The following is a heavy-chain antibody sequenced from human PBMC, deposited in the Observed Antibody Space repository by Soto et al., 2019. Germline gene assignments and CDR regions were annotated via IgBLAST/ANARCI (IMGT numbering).Heavy chain of an antibody. D-gene: IGHD2-21*02. CDR3: ARHPSDFWFDP. CDR2: IYYSGST. Sequence: PSETLSLTCTVSGGSLRSYFWGWIRQPPGKGLEWIGSIYYSGSTYYNPSLKSRVTVSVDTSKNQFSLKLSSVTAADTAVYYCARHPSDFWFDPWGQGTLVTVSS. CDR1: GGSLRSYF. V-gene: IGHV4-39*01. J-gene: IGHJ5*02.